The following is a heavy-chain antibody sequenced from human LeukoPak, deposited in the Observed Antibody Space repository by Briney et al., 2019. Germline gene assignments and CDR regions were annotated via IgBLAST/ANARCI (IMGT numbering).Heavy chain of an antibody. D-gene: IGHD1-14*01. CDR1: GFTFSSYS. Sequence: PGGSLRLSCAASGFTFSSYSMNWVRQAPGKGLEWVSYISSSSSNMYYADSVKGRFTISRDSAKNSLYLQMNSLRAEDTAVYYCARDVLAAGATGTFDIWGQGTMVTVSS. CDR2: ISSSSSNM. V-gene: IGHV3-48*01. J-gene: IGHJ3*02. CDR3: ARDVLAAGATGTFDI.